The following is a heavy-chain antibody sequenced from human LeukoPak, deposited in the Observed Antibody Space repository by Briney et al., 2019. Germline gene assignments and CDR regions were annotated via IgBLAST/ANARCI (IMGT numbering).Heavy chain of an antibody. J-gene: IGHJ4*02. CDR1: GGSISSGGYY. CDR3: ARDNAPKQQLVPFDY. V-gene: IGHV4-31*03. D-gene: IGHD6-13*01. CDR2: IYYSGST. Sequence: PSQTLSLTCTVSGGSISSGGYYWSWIRQHPGKGLEWIGYIYYSGSTYYNPSLKSRVTISVDTSKNQFSLKLSSVTAADTAVYYCARDNAPKQQLVPFDYWGQGTLVTVSS.